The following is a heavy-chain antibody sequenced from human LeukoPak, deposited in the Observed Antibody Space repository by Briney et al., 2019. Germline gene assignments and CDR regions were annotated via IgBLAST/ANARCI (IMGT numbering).Heavy chain of an antibody. V-gene: IGHV3-7*01. CDR3: AREDDWNYEDY. Sequence: GGSLRLSCAASGFTFSSHWMSWVRQAPGKGLEWVANIKQDGSEKNYVNSVKGRFTISRDNAKNSLYLQMNSLRAEDTAIYYCAREDDWNYEDYWGQGTLVTVSS. D-gene: IGHD1-7*01. CDR2: IKQDGSEK. J-gene: IGHJ4*02. CDR1: GFTFSSHW.